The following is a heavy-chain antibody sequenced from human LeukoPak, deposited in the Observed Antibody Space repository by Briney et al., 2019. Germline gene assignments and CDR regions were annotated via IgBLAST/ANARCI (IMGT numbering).Heavy chain of an antibody. CDR2: ISAYNGNT. CDR1: GYTFTSYG. V-gene: IGHV1-18*01. D-gene: IGHD3-10*01. J-gene: IGHJ3*02. CDR3: ATTQSYYYGSGSYRDAFDI. Sequence: ASVKVSCKASGYTFTSYGISWVRQAPGQGLEWMGWISAYNGNTNYAQKLQGRVTMTTGTSTSTAYMELRSLRSDDTAVYYCATTQSYYYGSGSYRDAFDIWGQGTMVTVSS.